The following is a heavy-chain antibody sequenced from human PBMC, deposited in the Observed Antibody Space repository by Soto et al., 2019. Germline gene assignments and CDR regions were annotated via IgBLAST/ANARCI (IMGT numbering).Heavy chain of an antibody. Sequence: EVQLVESGGGLIQPGGSLRLSCAVSGFTVSNNYMSWVRQAPGKGLEGVSVIYSGGYTAYGDSVKGRFTISRKNSKNTLYLQMNGLRADHRGVYYRSPQLGGGGYWGQGTLVTVSS. J-gene: IGHJ4*02. CDR2: IYSGGYT. V-gene: IGHV3-53*01. CDR3: SPQLGGGGY. CDR1: GFTVSNNY. D-gene: IGHD6-13*01.